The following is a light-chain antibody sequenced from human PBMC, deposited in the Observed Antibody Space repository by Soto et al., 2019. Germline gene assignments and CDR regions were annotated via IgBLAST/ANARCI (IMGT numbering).Light chain of an antibody. J-gene: IGKJ5*01. Sequence: VMTQAPATLSVSPGERATLSCRASQTINNNVAWYQLKDGQVPRLVIYGASTRATDIPARFSGSGSGTEFTLTISSLQSEDFAEYHCQQYRPSPAISFGQGTRLEIK. V-gene: IGKV3-15*01. CDR2: GAS. CDR3: QQYRPSPAIS. CDR1: QTINNN.